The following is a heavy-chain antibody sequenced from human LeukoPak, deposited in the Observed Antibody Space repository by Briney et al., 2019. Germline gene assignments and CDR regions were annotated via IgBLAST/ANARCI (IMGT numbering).Heavy chain of an antibody. D-gene: IGHD2-15*01. V-gene: IGHV3-23*01. CDR2: ISGSGGST. CDR3: AKQGYCSGGSCYGERFDP. J-gene: IGHJ5*02. Sequence: GGTLRLSCAASGFTFSSYAMSWVRQAPGKGLEWVSAISGSGGSTYYADSVKGRFTISRDNSKNTLYLQMNSLRAEDTAVYYCAKQGYCSGGSCYGERFDPWGQGTLVTVSS. CDR1: GFTFSSYA.